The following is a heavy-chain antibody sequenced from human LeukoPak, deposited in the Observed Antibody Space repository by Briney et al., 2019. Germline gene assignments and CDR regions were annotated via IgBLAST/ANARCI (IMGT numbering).Heavy chain of an antibody. V-gene: IGHV3-23*01. CDR3: ARGGSYLSAFDI. J-gene: IGHJ3*02. CDR1: GFTFSSYA. Sequence: GGSLRLSCAASGFTFSSYAMSWVRQAPGKGVEWVSAISGRGGSTFYADSVKGRFTISRDNSKNTLYLQMNSLRAEDTAVYYCARGGSYLSAFDIWGQGTMVTVSS. D-gene: IGHD1-26*01. CDR2: ISGRGGST.